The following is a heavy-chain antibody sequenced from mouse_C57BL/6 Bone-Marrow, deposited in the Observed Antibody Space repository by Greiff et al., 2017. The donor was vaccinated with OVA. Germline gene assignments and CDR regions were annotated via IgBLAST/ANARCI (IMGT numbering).Heavy chain of an antibody. CDR2: ISYDGSN. V-gene: IGHV3-6*01. Sequence: EVKLMESGPGLVKPSQSLSLTCSVTGYSITSGYYWNWIRQFPGNKLEWMGYISYDGSNNYNPSLKNRISITRDTSKNQFFLKLNSVTTEDTATYYCARDQGRTAQAKAWFAYWGQGTLVTVSA. CDR3: ARDQGRTAQAKAWFAY. J-gene: IGHJ3*01. CDR1: GYSITSGYY. D-gene: IGHD3-2*02.